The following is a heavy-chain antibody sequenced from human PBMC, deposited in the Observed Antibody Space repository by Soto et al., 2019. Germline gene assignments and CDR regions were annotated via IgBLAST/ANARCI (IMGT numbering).Heavy chain of an antibody. CDR3: ARGVMITFGGVIATSGSNWFDP. Sequence: SLTCTVSGGSISSGDYYWSWIRQPPGKGLEWIGYIYYSGSTYYNPSLKSRVTISVDTSKNQFSLKLSSVTAADTAVYYCARGVMITFGGVIATSGSNWFDPWGQGTLVTVSS. CDR1: GGSISSGDYY. CDR2: IYYSGST. D-gene: IGHD3-16*02. V-gene: IGHV4-30-4*01. J-gene: IGHJ5*02.